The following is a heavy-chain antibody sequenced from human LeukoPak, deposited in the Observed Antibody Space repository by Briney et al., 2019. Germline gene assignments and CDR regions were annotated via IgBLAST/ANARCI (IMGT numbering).Heavy chain of an antibody. V-gene: IGHV4-34*01. CDR1: GGSFSGYY. D-gene: IGHD2-2*01. CDR2: INHSGST. Sequence: SETLSLTCAVYGGSFSGYYWSWIRQPPGKGLEWIGEINHSGSTNYNPSLKSRVAISADTSKNQFSLKLSSVTAADTAVYYCARGDCSSTSCYIEGWFDPWGQGTLVTVSS. CDR3: ARGDCSSTSCYIEGWFDP. J-gene: IGHJ5*02.